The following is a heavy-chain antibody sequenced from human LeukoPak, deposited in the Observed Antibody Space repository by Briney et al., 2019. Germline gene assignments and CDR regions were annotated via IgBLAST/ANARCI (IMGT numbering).Heavy chain of an antibody. CDR1: GGTFSSYA. CDR3: ARDRGYSYGYAY. J-gene: IGHJ4*02. Sequence: SVKVSCKASGGTFSSYAISWVRQAPGQGLEWMGRIIPILGIANYAQKFQGRVTITADKSTSTAYMELSSLRSEDTAVYYCARDRGYSYGYAYWGQGTLVTVSS. CDR2: IIPILGIA. V-gene: IGHV1-69*04. D-gene: IGHD5-18*01.